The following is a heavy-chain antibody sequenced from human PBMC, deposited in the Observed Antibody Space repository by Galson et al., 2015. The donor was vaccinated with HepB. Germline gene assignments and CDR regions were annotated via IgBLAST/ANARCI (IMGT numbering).Heavy chain of an antibody. V-gene: IGHV4-4*07. CDR1: GGSINGYY. Sequence: SETLSLTCIVSGGSINGYYWSWIRQPAGKGLEWIGRIYVGGSTSDNPSLKSRVPMSADTSKNQLSLKLTSVSAADTAVYYCARDRRGGNYCRSTTSCSYFDYWGHGALVTVSS. CDR2: IYVGGST. J-gene: IGHJ4*01. D-gene: IGHD2-2*01. CDR3: ARDRRGGNYCRSTTSCSYFDY.